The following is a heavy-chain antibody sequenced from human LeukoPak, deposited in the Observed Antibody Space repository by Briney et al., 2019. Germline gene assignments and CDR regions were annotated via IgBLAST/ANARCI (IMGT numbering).Heavy chain of an antibody. J-gene: IGHJ4*02. CDR3: AKEPINWNYYFDY. Sequence: PGGSLTLSCSASGFTFSGYAMSWVRQAPGKGLEWVSVISGSGSSKSYTDSVKGRFTISRDNSKNTLYLQMNSLRADETAVYYCAKEPINWNYYFDYWGQGRLVTVSS. D-gene: IGHD1-7*01. CDR2: ISGSGSSK. CDR1: GFTFSGYA. V-gene: IGHV3-23*01.